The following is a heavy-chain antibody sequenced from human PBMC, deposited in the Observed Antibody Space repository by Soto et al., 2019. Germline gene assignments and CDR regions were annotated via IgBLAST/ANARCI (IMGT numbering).Heavy chain of an antibody. CDR2: IYYSGST. J-gene: IGHJ5*02. V-gene: IGHV4-31*03. CDR3: ARVILRNWFDP. Sequence: PSETLSLTCTVSGGSISSGDYYWSWIRQHPGKGLEWIGYIYYSGSTYYNPSLKSRVTISVDTSKNQFSLKLSSVTAADTAVYYCARVILRNWFDPWGQGTLVTVSS. D-gene: IGHD2-15*01. CDR1: GGSISSGDYY.